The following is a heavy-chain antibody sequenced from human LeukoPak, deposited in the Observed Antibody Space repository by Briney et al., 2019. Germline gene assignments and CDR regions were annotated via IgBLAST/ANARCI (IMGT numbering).Heavy chain of an antibody. D-gene: IGHD2-15*01. J-gene: IGHJ4*02. V-gene: IGHV3-23*01. CDR2: ISGSGGST. CDR3: AKDGSGVAAADYYFDY. Sequence: PGGSLRLSCAASGFTFSSYAMSWVRQAPGKGLKWVSAISGSGGSTFYADSVKGRFTISRDNSKNTLYMQMNSLRAEDTAVYYCAKDGSGVAAADYYFDYWGQGTLVTVSS. CDR1: GFTFSSYA.